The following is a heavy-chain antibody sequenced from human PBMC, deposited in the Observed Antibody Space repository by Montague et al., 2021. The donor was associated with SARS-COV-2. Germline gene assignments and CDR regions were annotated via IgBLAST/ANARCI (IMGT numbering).Heavy chain of an antibody. V-gene: IGHV4-4*07. CDR3: VRDGGNWYYFDY. Sequence: SETLSLTCSISGVSTTSYYWSWVRQPAGKGLEWIGHIYASGSTNYSPYLKSRVRLSIDNPKNQFSLELESLTAADTAVYYCVRDGGNWYYFDYWGQGALVTVSS. CDR1: GVSTTSYY. CDR2: IYASGST. J-gene: IGHJ4*02. D-gene: IGHD3-16*01.